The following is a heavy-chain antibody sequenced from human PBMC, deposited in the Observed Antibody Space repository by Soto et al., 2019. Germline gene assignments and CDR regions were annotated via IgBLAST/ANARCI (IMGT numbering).Heavy chain of an antibody. CDR1: GYTFTNYD. V-gene: IGHV1-8*01. D-gene: IGHD3-10*01. CDR2: MGPNSGNT. CDR3: ARGMPEGFGHVS. Sequence: QVQLVQSGAEVKKPGASVKVSCKTSGYTFTNYDINWVRQAPGQGLEWMGWMGPNSGNTGFAPKFQGRVTLTTNTSITTAYTKLSTLRPEHTAVYYCARGMPEGFGHVSWGQGTLVTVSS. J-gene: IGHJ5*02.